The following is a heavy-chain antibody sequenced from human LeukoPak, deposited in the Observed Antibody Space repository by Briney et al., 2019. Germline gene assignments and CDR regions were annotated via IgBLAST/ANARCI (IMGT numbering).Heavy chain of an antibody. Sequence: GASVKVSCKASGGTFISYAISWVRQAPGQGLEWMGGIIPIFGTANYAQKFQGRVTITADESTSTAYMELSSLRSEDTAVYYCARGLYDSRSEDYYYYGMDVWGQGTTVTVSS. CDR3: ARGLYDSRSEDYYYYGMDV. J-gene: IGHJ6*02. V-gene: IGHV1-69*13. CDR1: GGTFISYA. CDR2: IIPIFGTA. D-gene: IGHD3-22*01.